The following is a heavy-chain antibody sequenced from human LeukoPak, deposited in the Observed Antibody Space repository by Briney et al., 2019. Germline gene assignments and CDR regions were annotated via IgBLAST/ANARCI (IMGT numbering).Heavy chain of an antibody. D-gene: IGHD2-2*01. V-gene: IGHV1-69*13. Sequence: ASVKVSCKASGGTFSSYAISWVRQAPGQGLEWMGGIIPIFGTANYAQKFQGRVTITADESTSTAYMQLSSLRSEDTAVYYCARVHCSSTSCRRDMYYFDYWGQGTLVTVSS. CDR3: ARVHCSSTSCRRDMYYFDY. CDR2: IIPIFGTA. CDR1: GGTFSSYA. J-gene: IGHJ4*02.